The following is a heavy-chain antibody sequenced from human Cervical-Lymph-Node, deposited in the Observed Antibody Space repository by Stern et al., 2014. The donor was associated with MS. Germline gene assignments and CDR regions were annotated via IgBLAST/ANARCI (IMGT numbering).Heavy chain of an antibody. CDR3: AHGLEIRLWAAY. CDR2: IYWDDDK. J-gene: IGHJ4*02. D-gene: IGHD5-18*01. V-gene: IGHV2-5*02. CDR1: GFSLSTSGVG. Sequence: QVTLKESGPTLVKTTQTLTLTCTFSGFSLSTSGVGVGWIRQPPGKALEWLALIYWDDDKLYSPSLKSRLTITKDTSKNQVVLTMTNMDPVDTATYYCAHGLEIRLWAAYWGQGTLVTVSS.